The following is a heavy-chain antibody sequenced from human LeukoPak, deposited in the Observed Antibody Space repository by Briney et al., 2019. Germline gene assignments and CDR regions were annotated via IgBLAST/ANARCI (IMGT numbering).Heavy chain of an antibody. CDR2: INPNSGGT. CDR3: ASRVPIDYGDQGRVVY. CDR1: GYTFTGYY. J-gene: IGHJ4*02. D-gene: IGHD4-17*01. V-gene: IGHV1-2*06. Sequence: GASVKVSCKASGYTFTGYYMHWVRQAPGQGLEWMGRINPNSGGTNYAQKFQGRVTMTRDTSISTAYMELSRLRSDDTAVYYCASRVPIDYGDQGRVVYWGQGTLITVSS.